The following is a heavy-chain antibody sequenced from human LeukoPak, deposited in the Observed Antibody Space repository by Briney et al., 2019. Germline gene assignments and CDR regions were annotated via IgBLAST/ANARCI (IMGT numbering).Heavy chain of an antibody. CDR3: ARNGDYGLDYYYYMDV. D-gene: IGHD4-17*01. CDR2: IIPIFGTA. V-gene: IGHV1-69*05. CDR1: GGTFSSYA. Sequence: GASVKVSCKASGGTFSSYAISWVRQAPGQGLEWMGGIIPIFGTANYAQKFQGRVTITTDESTSTAYMELRSLRSDDTAVYYCARNGDYGLDYYYYMDVWGKGTTVTVSS. J-gene: IGHJ6*03.